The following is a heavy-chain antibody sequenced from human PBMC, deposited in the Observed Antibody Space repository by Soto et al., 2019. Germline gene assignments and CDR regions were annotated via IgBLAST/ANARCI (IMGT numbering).Heavy chain of an antibody. D-gene: IGHD3-3*01. V-gene: IGHV4-31*03. Sequence: SETLSLTCTVSGGSISSGGYYWSWIRQHPGKGLEWIGYIYYSGSTYYNPSLKSRVTISVDTSKNQFSLKLSSVTAADTAVYYCARVRGYDFWSGSKRITYYYGMDVWGQGATVTVSS. CDR1: GGSISSGGYY. J-gene: IGHJ6*02. CDR3: ARVRGYDFWSGSKRITYYYGMDV. CDR2: IYYSGST.